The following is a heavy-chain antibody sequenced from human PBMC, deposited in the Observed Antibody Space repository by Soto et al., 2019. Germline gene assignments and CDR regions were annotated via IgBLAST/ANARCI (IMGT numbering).Heavy chain of an antibody. V-gene: IGHV4-31*03. D-gene: IGHD3-3*01. CDR2: IYYSGST. J-gene: IGHJ4*02. CDR3: ARGITIFGVVKTFDY. CDR1: GGSISSGGYY. Sequence: PSETLSLTCTVSGGSISSGGYYWSWTRQHPGKGLEWIGYIYYSGSTYYNPSLKSRVTISVDTSKNQFSLKLSSVTAADTAVYYCARGITIFGVVKTFDYWGQGTLVTVSS.